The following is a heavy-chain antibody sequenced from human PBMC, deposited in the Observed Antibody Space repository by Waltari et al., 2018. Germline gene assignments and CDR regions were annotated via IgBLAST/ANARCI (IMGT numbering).Heavy chain of an antibody. D-gene: IGHD3-3*01. J-gene: IGHJ5*02. V-gene: IGHV1-69*13. Sequence: QVQLVQSGAEVKKPGSSVKVSCKASGGTFSSYAISWVRQAPGQGLEWMGRIIPIFGTANYAQKFQGRVTITADKSTSTAYMELSSLRSEDTAVYYCAREPVAIFGVVASHWFDPWGQGTLVTVSS. CDR1: GGTFSSYA. CDR2: IIPIFGTA. CDR3: AREPVAIFGVVASHWFDP.